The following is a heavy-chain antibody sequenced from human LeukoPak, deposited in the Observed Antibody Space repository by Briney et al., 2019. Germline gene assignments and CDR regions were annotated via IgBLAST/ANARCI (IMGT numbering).Heavy chain of an antibody. CDR1: DVSIKNYY. CDR2: IYHSGNT. D-gene: IGHD3-10*01. V-gene: IGHV4-30-4*08. J-gene: IGHJ5*02. Sequence: SETLSLTCTVSDVSIKNYYWSWIRQPPGKGLEWIGYIYHSGNTYYNPSLKSRLTISVDTSKNQFSLKLSSVTAADTAVYYCARGWYGVRGVQKAQRFDPWGQGTLVTVSS. CDR3: ARGWYGVRGVQKAQRFDP.